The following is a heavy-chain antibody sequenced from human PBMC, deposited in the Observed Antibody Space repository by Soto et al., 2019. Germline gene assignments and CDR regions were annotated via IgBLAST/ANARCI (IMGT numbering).Heavy chain of an antibody. D-gene: IGHD2-8*01. V-gene: IGHV4-34*01. CDR3: AREIRYCTNGVCYGNNWFDP. CDR2: INHSGST. J-gene: IGHJ5*02. Sequence: SETLSLTCAVYGGSFSGYYCSWIRQPPGKGLEWIGEINHSGSTNYNPSLKSRVTISVDTSKNQFSLKLSSVTAADTAVYYCAREIRYCTNGVCYGNNWFDPWGQGTLVTVSS. CDR1: GGSFSGYY.